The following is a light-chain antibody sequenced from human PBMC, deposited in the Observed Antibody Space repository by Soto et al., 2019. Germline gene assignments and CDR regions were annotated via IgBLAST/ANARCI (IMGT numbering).Light chain of an antibody. J-gene: IGLJ1*01. CDR1: SSDVGGYNY. CDR2: AVS. CDR3: SSYTTSSTLLYV. V-gene: IGLV2-14*01. Sequence: QSALTQPASVSGSPGQSITISCTGTSSDVGGYNYVSWYQQHPGKAPKLMIYAVSNRPSGVSTRFSGSKSGNTASLTISGLQAADEDDYHCSSYTTSSTLLYVFGTGTKLTVL.